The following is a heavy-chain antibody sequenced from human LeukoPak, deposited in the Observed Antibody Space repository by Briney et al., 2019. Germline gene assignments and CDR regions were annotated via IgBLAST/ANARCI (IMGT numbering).Heavy chain of an antibody. Sequence: ASVKVSCKTSGYTLSDYYTHWLRQAPGQGPEWMGWIHPNTGATHYVNKFQGRVTMTRDTSISTVFMDLSNLRSDDTAVYYCARVPRFGDLNFDSWGQGTLVTVSS. J-gene: IGHJ4*02. CDR3: ARVPRFGDLNFDS. D-gene: IGHD4-17*01. CDR2: IHPNTGAT. CDR1: GYTLSDYY. V-gene: IGHV1-2*02.